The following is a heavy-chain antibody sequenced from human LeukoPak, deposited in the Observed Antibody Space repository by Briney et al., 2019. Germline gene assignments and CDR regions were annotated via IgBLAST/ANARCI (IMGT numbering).Heavy chain of an antibody. CDR2: ITPIFGTT. Sequence: ASVKVSCKASGGTFSDYSISWVRQAPGQGPEWMGGITPIFGTTNYAQKFQGRVTVTADTSTSTAYMELSSLRYEDSAVYYCARNRGDGSAVRTHDAFTMWGQGTMVTVS. J-gene: IGHJ3*02. CDR1: GGTFSDYS. CDR3: ARNRGDGSAVRTHDAFTM. V-gene: IGHV1-69*06. D-gene: IGHD2-21*02.